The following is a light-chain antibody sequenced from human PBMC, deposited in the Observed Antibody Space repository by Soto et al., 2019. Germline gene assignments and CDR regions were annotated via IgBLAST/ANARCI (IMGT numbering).Light chain of an antibody. V-gene: IGKV1-39*01. Sequence: DIQMTQSPSSLSASVGDRVTITCRASQGISSYVNWYQQKPGKAPKVLIYAASSLQSGVPSRFSGSGSGTNFVLTISSLQPEDVATYYCLQNNNYPLTFGGGTKVEIK. CDR2: AAS. CDR3: LQNNNYPLT. J-gene: IGKJ4*01. CDR1: QGISSY.